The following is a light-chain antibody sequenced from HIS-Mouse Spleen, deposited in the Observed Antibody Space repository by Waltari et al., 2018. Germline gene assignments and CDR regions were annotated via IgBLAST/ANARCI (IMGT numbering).Light chain of an antibody. Sequence: EIVMTQSPATLSVSPGERSTLSCRASQSVSSHLDWCEQKPGQAPRRLIYGASTRATEIPAWLSASGSETEFTLTISSMQSEDFSVYYCQQYNNWWTFGQGTKVEIK. CDR2: GAS. CDR3: QQYNNWWT. J-gene: IGKJ1*01. CDR1: QSVSSH. V-gene: IGKV3-15*01.